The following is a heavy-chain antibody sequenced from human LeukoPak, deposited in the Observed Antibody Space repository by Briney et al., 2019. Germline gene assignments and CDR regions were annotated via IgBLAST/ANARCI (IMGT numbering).Heavy chain of an antibody. Sequence: GGALILSCAASGFTFSSYGMPWVRQAPGKGLEWVAAISYDGSNKYYADSVKGRFTISRDNSKNTLYLQMNSLRAEDTAVYYCAKDLAVAAYQYYFDYWGQGTLVTVSS. J-gene: IGHJ4*02. D-gene: IGHD6-6*01. CDR1: GFTFSSYG. CDR2: ISYDGSNK. CDR3: AKDLAVAAYQYYFDY. V-gene: IGHV3-30*18.